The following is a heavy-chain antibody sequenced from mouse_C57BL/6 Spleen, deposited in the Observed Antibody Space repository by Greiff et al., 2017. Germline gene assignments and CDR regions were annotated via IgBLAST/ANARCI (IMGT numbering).Heavy chain of an antibody. CDR1: GYAFSSYW. J-gene: IGHJ4*01. CDR2: IYPGDGDT. V-gene: IGHV1-80*01. D-gene: IGHD2-1*01. CDR3: ERKGGLLLYNAMDY. Sequence: VQLQESGAELVKPGASVKISCKASGYAFSSYWMNWVKQRPGKGLEWIGQIYPGDGDTNYNGKFKGKATLTADKSSSTAYMQLSSLTSEDSAVYCVERKGGLLLYNAMDYWGQGTSVTVSS.